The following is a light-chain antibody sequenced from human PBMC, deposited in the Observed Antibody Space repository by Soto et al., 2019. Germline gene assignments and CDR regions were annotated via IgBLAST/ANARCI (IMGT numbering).Light chain of an antibody. CDR2: GAS. V-gene: IGKV3-15*01. J-gene: IGKJ2*01. CDR3: HQYNNWPFT. CDR1: QSVSSN. Sequence: EILMTQSPATLSVSPGERATLSCRASQSVSSNLAWYQHKPGQAPTLLIYGASTRATGIPASFSGSGSGTEFTLTISSLQSEDFAVYYCHQYNNWPFTFGQGTRRELK.